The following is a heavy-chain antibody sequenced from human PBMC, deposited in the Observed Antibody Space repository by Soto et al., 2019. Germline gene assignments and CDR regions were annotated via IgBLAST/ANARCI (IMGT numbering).Heavy chain of an antibody. V-gene: IGHV4-30-2*01. Sequence: SETLSLTCAVSGGSISSGGYSWSWIRQPPGKGLECIGYIYHSVSTYYNPSLKSRVTISVDRSKNQFPLKLNSVTAADTAVYYCARGPPLGYWGQGTLVTVSS. CDR2: IYHSVST. CDR1: GGSISSGGYS. J-gene: IGHJ4*02. CDR3: ARGPPLGY.